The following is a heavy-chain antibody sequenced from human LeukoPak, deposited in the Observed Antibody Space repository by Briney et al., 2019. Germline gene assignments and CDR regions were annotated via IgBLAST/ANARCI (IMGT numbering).Heavy chain of an antibody. CDR2: ISYDGSNK. D-gene: IGHD1-26*01. V-gene: IGHV3-30-3*01. Sequence: GGSLRLSCAASGLTFSSYAMHWVRQAPGKGLEWVAVISYDGSNKYYADSVKGRFTISRDNSKNTLYLQMNSLRAEDTAVYYCARDRVGATDYFDYWGQGTLVTVSS. CDR3: ARDRVGATDYFDY. CDR1: GLTFSSYA. J-gene: IGHJ4*02.